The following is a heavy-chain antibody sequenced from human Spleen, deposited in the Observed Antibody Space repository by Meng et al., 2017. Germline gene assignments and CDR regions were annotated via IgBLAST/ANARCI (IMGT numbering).Heavy chain of an antibody. J-gene: IGHJ4*02. CDR1: GFPVSSNY. CDR3: AKGAGSYYPPFDY. CDR2: IYSSGST. D-gene: IGHD3-10*01. V-gene: IGHV3-53*01. Sequence: GESLKISCAASGFPVSSNYMSWVRQAPGKGLEWVSVIYSSGSTHYADSVKGRFTISRDNSKNTLYLQMNSLRGEDTAVYYCAKGAGSYYPPFDYWGQGTLVTVSS.